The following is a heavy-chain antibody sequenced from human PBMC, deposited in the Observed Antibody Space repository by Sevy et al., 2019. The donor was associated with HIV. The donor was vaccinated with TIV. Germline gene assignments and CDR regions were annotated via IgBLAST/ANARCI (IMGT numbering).Heavy chain of an antibody. D-gene: IGHD2-2*01. J-gene: IGHJ3*02. CDR3: ARRQGYCISTNCYFAFDI. Sequence: SETLSLTCTVSGGSISGTSYYWGWIRQPPGKGLEWIGSIYYSGSTYHNPSLKSRVTISVDTSKNQFSLQLSSVTAADTAVYYCARRQGYCISTNCYFAFDIWGQGTLVTVSS. V-gene: IGHV4-39*01. CDR1: GGSISGTSYY. CDR2: IYYSGST.